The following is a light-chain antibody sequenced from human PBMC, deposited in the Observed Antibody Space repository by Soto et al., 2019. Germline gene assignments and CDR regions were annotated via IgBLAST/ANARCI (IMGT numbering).Light chain of an antibody. V-gene: IGLV2-14*01. CDR3: RSYTSSSTWV. CDR1: SSDVGGYTY. J-gene: IGLJ3*02. CDR2: DVS. Sequence: QSALTQPASVSGSPGQSITISCTGTSSDVGGYTYVSWYQQHPGKAPKLMIYDVSNRPSGVSNRFSGSKSGNTASLTISWLQAEDEADYYCRSYTSSSTWVFGGGTKLTVL.